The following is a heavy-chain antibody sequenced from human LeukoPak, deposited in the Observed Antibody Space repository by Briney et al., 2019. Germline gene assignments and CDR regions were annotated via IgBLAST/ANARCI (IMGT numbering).Heavy chain of an antibody. CDR2: ISGSGGST. D-gene: IGHD3-10*01. CDR3: AKDSTMVRGVIRVGAFDI. CDR1: GFTFSSYA. J-gene: IGHJ3*02. Sequence: GGSLRLSCAASGFTFSSYAMSWVRQAPGKGLEWVSAISGSGGSTYYADSVKGRFTISRDNSKNTLYLQMNSLRAEDTAVYYCAKDSTMVRGVIRVGAFDIWGQGTMVTVSS. V-gene: IGHV3-23*01.